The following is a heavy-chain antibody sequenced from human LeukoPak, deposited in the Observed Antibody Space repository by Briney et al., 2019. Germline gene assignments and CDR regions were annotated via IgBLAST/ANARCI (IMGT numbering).Heavy chain of an antibody. CDR1: GYTFNNHY. Sequence: GASVKVSRKASGYTFNNHYMYWVRQVPGQGLEWMGVINPSGGSTSYAQKFQGRVTMTRDTSTRTVYMEVNSLRSEDTAVYYCARQGTYSSAIGMGYWGQGTLVTVSS. CDR3: ARQGTYSSAIGMGY. J-gene: IGHJ4*02. CDR2: INPSGGST. V-gene: IGHV1-46*02. D-gene: IGHD6-19*01.